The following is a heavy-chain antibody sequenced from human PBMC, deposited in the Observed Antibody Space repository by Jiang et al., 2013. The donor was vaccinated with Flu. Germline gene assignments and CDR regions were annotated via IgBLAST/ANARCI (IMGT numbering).Heavy chain of an antibody. CDR2: IYYSGST. Sequence: GGSISSGDYYWSWIRQPPGKGLEWIGYIYYSGSTYYNPSLKSRVTISVDTSKNQFSLKLSSVTAADAAVYYCARGAPNWGKGGEFDYWGQGTLVTVSS. J-gene: IGHJ4*02. D-gene: IGHD7-27*01. CDR1: GGSISSGDYY. V-gene: IGHV4-30-4*01. CDR3: ARGAPNWGKGGEFDY.